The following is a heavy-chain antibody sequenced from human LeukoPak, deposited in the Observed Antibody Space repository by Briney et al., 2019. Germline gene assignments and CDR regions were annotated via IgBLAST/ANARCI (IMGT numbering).Heavy chain of an antibody. V-gene: IGHV3-74*01. CDR1: GFTFSNYL. J-gene: IGHJ4*01. Sequence: GGSLRLSCAASGFTFSNYLMHWVRQTPGKGLVWISRISTDGSFTNYADSVKGRFSISRDNAKNTLYLQMNSLRVEDTAVYFCARGSSARFFGPEYWGHGTLVTVSS. CDR2: ISTDGSFT. D-gene: IGHD3-3*01. CDR3: ARGSSARFFGPEY.